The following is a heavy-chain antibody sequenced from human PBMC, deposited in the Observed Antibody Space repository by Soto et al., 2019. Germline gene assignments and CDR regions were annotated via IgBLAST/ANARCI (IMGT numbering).Heavy chain of an antibody. J-gene: IGHJ1*01. CDR3: VKDDGGYPSTAPH. CDR2: ISGSGDRT. D-gene: IGHD3-22*01. V-gene: IGHV3-23*01. Sequence: DVQLLESGGGLVQPGGSLRLSCAASGITISNYPMSWVRQAPGKGRDWVSGISGSGDRTYYADSAKGRFTISKDISKNSLSLQLDNLGVEDTAVYFCVKDDGGYPSTAPHWGQGTLVTVSS. CDR1: GITISNYP.